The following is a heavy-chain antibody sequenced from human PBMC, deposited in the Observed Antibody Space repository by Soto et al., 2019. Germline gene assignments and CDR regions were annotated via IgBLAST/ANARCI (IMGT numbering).Heavy chain of an antibody. J-gene: IGHJ6*02. CDR1: GFTFSSYA. CDR3: AKDQGGWPYYYYGMDV. CDR2: ISGSGGST. D-gene: IGHD6-19*01. Sequence: GXSLRLSCAASGFTFSSYALSWFRQAPVKGLEWVSAISGSGGSTYYADSVKGRFTISRDNSKNTLYLQMNSLRAEDTAVYYCAKDQGGWPYYYYGMDVWGQGTTVTVSS. V-gene: IGHV3-23*01.